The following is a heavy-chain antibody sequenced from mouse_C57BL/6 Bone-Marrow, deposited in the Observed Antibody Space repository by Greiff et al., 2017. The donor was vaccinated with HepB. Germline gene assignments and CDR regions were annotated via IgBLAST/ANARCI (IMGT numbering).Heavy chain of an antibody. CDR3: ARAESSGVYYDD. V-gene: IGHV1-82*01. CDR2: IYPGDGDT. CDR1: GYAFSRSW. Sequence: QVQLQQSGPELVKPGASVKLSCKASGYAFSRSWMHWVKQRPGTGLEWIGRIYPGDGDTNYHGKFKGQATLTADKSSSPAYMQLSRLTAEDSAVSFCARAESSGVYYDDWGQVTTLTVAS. J-gene: IGHJ2*01. D-gene: IGHD3-2*02.